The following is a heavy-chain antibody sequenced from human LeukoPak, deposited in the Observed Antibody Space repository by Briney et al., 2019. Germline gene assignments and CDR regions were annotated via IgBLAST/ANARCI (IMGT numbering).Heavy chain of an antibody. CDR1: GFTFDDYA. J-gene: IGHJ4*02. Sequence: GGSLRLPCAASGFTFDDYAMHWVRQAPGKGLEWVSGISWNSGSIGYADSVKGRFTISRDNAKNSLYLQMNSLRAEDTAVYYCARVKLERRPFDYWGQGTLVTVSS. V-gene: IGHV3-9*01. CDR2: ISWNSGSI. D-gene: IGHD1-1*01. CDR3: ARVKLERRPFDY.